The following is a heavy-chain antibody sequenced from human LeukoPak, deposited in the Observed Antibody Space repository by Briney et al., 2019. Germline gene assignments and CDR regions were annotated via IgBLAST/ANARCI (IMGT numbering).Heavy chain of an antibody. J-gene: IGHJ4*02. D-gene: IGHD3-10*01. Sequence: GGSLRLSCAASGFTFSSYAMTWVRQAPGKGLEWASEITGSGGTTYYADSVKGRFTISRDNSRNTLHLQMNSLRAEDTAVYYCARELFDFDYWGQGTLVTVSS. V-gene: IGHV3-23*01. CDR1: GFTFSSYA. CDR3: ARELFDFDY. CDR2: ITGSGGTT.